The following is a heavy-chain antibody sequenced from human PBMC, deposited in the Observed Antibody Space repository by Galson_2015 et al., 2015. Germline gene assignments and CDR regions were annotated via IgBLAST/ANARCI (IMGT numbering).Heavy chain of an antibody. CDR3: ARVGGIVGATVPAGDAFDI. Sequence: SVKVSCKASGGTFSSYAISWVRQAPGQGLEWMGGIIPIFGTANYAQKFQGRVTITADESTSTAYMELSSLRSEDTAVYYCARVGGIVGATVPAGDAFDIWGQGTMVTVSS. V-gene: IGHV1-69*13. CDR2: IIPIFGTA. CDR1: GGTFSSYA. D-gene: IGHD1-26*01. J-gene: IGHJ3*02.